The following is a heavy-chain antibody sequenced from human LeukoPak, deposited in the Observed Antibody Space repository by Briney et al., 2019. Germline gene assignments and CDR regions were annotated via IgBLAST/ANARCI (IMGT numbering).Heavy chain of an antibody. CDR3: ARRGVWFGELEDV. CDR1: GGSISSYY. CDR2: IYTSGST. J-gene: IGHJ6*03. V-gene: IGHV4-4*09. Sequence: SETLSLTCTVSGGSISSYYWSWIRQHPGKGLEWIGYIYTSGSTNYNPSLKSRVTISVDTSKNQFSLKLSSVTAADTAVYYCARRGVWFGELEDVWGKGTTVTVSS. D-gene: IGHD3-10*01.